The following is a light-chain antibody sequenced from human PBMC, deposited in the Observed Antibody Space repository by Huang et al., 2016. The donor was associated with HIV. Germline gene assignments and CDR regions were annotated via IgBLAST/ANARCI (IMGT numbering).Light chain of an antibody. CDR1: RRVSSN. CDR3: HQYNNWLLS. CDR2: GSS. J-gene: IGKJ4*01. Sequence: IVMTQSPATLPVSPGERVTLSCRANRRVSSNLAWYQQRPDQAHRVLIYGSSTRAPGIPDRFSGNGSGTEFTLTSSSLRSEDFALYYCHQYNNWLLSFGRGTSVDI. V-gene: IGKV3-15*01.